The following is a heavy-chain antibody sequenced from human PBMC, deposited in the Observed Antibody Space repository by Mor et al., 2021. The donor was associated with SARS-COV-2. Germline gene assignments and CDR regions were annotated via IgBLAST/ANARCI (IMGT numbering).Heavy chain of an antibody. J-gene: IGHJ4*02. CDR2: T. CDR3: TTRPDYGDYVGFDF. V-gene: IGHV3-72*01. Sequence: TQYAASVKGRFTISRDDSKNSLYLQMNSLKTEDTAVYYCTTRPDYGDYVGFDFWGQGTLVTVSS. D-gene: IGHD4-17*01.